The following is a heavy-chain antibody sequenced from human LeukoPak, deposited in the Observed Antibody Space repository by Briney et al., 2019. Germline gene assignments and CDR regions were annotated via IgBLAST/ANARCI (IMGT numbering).Heavy chain of an antibody. CDR2: IDPDGRTT. CDR1: GFTLSGYW. D-gene: IGHD6-13*01. CDR3: TRVQAGRAGLMDV. V-gene: IGHV3-74*01. J-gene: IGHJ6*02. Sequence: GGSLRLPCAASGFTLSGYWMHWVRQAPGEGLVWVSRIDPDGRTTNYAESVKGRFFISRDNAKNTLYLQMNSLRAEDTALYYCTRVQAGRAGLMDVWGRGTTVTVSS.